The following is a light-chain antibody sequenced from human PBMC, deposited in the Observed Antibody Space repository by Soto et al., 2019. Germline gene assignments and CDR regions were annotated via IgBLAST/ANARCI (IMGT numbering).Light chain of an antibody. J-gene: IGKJ1*01. Sequence: EIVLTQSPATLSLSPGERATLSCRASQTVSSSLAWYQQKPGQAPRLLIYEASNRATGIPARFSGSGSGADFTLTISSLEPEDFALYYCQQYSKWPPWTFGPGTKV. CDR2: EAS. CDR1: QTVSSS. V-gene: IGKV3-11*01. CDR3: QQYSKWPPWT.